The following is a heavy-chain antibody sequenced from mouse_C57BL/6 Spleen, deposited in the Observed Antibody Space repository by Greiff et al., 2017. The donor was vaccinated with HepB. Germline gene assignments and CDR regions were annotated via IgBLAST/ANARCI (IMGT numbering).Heavy chain of an antibody. Sequence: VKLQQSGAELVRPGPSVKVSCKASGYAFTNYLIEWVKQRPGQGLEWIGVINPGSGGTNYNEKFKGKATLTADKSSSTAYMQLSSLTSEDSAVYFCARSRIDGYFYFDYWGQGTTLTVSS. CDR3: ARSRIDGYFYFDY. CDR1: GYAFTNYL. CDR2: INPGSGGT. J-gene: IGHJ2*01. V-gene: IGHV1-54*01. D-gene: IGHD2-3*01.